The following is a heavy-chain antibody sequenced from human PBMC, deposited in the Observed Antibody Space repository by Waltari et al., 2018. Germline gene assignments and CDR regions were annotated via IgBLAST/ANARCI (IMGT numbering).Heavy chain of an antibody. CDR1: GFTFSSYA. Sequence: QVQLVESGGGVVQPGRSLRLSCAASGFTFSSYAMHWVHQAPGKGLAWVAVNSYDGSNKYYADSVKGRFTISRDNSKNTLYLQMNSLRAEDTAVYYCARDIAAAGTRRDYWGQGTLVTVSS. CDR3: ARDIAAAGTRRDY. CDR2: NSYDGSNK. V-gene: IGHV3-30-3*01. J-gene: IGHJ4*02. D-gene: IGHD6-13*01.